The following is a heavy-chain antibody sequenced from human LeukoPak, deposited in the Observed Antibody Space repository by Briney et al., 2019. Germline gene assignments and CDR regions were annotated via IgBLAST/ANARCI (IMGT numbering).Heavy chain of an antibody. CDR2: VSWDGGST. V-gene: IGHV3-43*01. Sequence: GGSLRLSCAASGFTFDDYTMHWVRQAPGKGLEWVSLVSWDGGSTYYADSVKGRFTISRDNSKNSLYLQMNSLRTEDTALYYCAKAHEGNYVWGSYPDYWGQGTLVTGSS. D-gene: IGHD3-16*02. CDR1: GFTFDDYT. CDR3: AKAHEGNYVWGSYPDY. J-gene: IGHJ4*02.